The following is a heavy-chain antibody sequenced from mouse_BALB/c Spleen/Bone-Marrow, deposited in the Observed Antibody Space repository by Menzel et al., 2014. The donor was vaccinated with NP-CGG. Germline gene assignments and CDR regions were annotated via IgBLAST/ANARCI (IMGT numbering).Heavy chain of an antibody. Sequence: VQLQQSGAELVRPGASVKVSCKASGYAFSNYFIEWVKKRPGQGLEWIGVINPGSNGANYSEKFKGKATLTADKSSSTAYMQLSSLTSDDSAAYFCTRSWGKDAMDYWGQGTSVTVSS. J-gene: IGHJ4*01. CDR2: INPGSNGA. D-gene: IGHD2-1*01. CDR1: GYAFSNYF. CDR3: TRSWGKDAMDY. V-gene: IGHV1-54*01.